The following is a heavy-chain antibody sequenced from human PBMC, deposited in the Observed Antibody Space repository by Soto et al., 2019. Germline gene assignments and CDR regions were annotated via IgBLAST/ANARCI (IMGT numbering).Heavy chain of an antibody. D-gene: IGHD4-17*01. Sequence: QVQMVQSGAEVRKTGASVRVSCKTSGYTFTTFGIHWVRQAPGQGLEWMGCLTAYDGKRNFAQKFQDRLTMTMDITTSTGYMELSGLRSDDTAVYFCARGLTYGDFDYWGRGTQVAVS. J-gene: IGHJ4*02. CDR1: GYTFTTFG. CDR3: ARGLTYGDFDY. CDR2: LTAYDGKR. V-gene: IGHV1-18*01.